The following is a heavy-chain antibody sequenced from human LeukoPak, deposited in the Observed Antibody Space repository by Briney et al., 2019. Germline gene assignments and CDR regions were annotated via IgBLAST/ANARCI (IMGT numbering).Heavy chain of an antibody. CDR2: ISSSSSYI. CDR3: ARIDSRRTFDI. Sequence: GGSLRLSCAASGFTFSSYSMNWVRQAPGKGLEWVSSISSSSSYIYYADSVKGRFTISRDNAKNSLSLQMNNLRFEGTAVYYCARIDSRRTFDIWGQGTMVTVSS. J-gene: IGHJ3*02. V-gene: IGHV3-21*01. CDR1: GFTFSSYS. D-gene: IGHD1-14*01.